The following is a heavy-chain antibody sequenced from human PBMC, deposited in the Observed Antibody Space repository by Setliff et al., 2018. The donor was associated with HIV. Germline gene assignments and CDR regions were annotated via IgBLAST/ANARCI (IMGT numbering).Heavy chain of an antibody. J-gene: IGHJ6*03. Sequence: PGESLKISCKGSGYSFTSYWIGWVRQMPGKGLEWMGIIYPGDSDTRYSPSFQGQVTISADKSISTAYLQWSSPKASDTAMYYCARHRIVKVYYCYMDVWGKGTTVTVSS. D-gene: IGHD3-16*02. CDR3: ARHRIVKVYYCYMDV. V-gene: IGHV5-51*01. CDR1: GYSFTSYW. CDR2: IYPGDSDT.